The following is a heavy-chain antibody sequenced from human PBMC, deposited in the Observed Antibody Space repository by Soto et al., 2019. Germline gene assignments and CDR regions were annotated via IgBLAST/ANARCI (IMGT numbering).Heavy chain of an antibody. J-gene: IGHJ6*02. CDR3: ASSYSNYALIDYYYYGMDV. Sequence: QVQLVQSGAEVKKPGASVKVSCKASGYTFTSYAMHWVRQAPGQRLEWMGWINAGNGNTKYSQKFQGRVTITRDTTTSTAYMVRSSLRSEDTAVYYCASSYSNYALIDYYYYGMDVWGQGTTVTVSS. CDR1: GYTFTSYA. CDR2: INAGNGNT. V-gene: IGHV1-3*01. D-gene: IGHD4-4*01.